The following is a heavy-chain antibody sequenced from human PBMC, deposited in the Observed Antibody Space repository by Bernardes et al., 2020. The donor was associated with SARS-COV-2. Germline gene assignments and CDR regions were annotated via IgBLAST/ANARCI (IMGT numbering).Heavy chain of an antibody. V-gene: IGHV1-2*06. D-gene: IGHD4-17*01. J-gene: IGHJ4*02. CDR2: INPNSGGT. CDR3: ARDAEDYGADGGDGFDY. Sequence: ASVKVSCKASGYTFTGYYMHWVRQAPGQGLEWMGRINPNSGGTNYAQKFQGRVTMTRDTSISTAYMELSRLRSDDTAVYYCARDAEDYGADGGDGFDYWGQGTLVTVSS. CDR1: GYTFTGYY.